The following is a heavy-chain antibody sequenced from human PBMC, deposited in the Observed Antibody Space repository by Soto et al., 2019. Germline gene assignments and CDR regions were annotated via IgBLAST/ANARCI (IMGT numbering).Heavy chain of an antibody. CDR2: ISSRSSTI. J-gene: IGHJ4*02. D-gene: IGHD2-8*01. V-gene: IGHV3-11*01. Sequence: GGSLKLSCAASGFTFSDYYMSWIRQAPGKGLEWVSYISSRSSTIFYADSVKGRFTISRDNVKNSLYLQMNSLRAEDTAVYYCASGTNGAFFVYWGQGILVTVSS. CDR3: ASGTNGAFFVY. CDR1: GFTFSDYY.